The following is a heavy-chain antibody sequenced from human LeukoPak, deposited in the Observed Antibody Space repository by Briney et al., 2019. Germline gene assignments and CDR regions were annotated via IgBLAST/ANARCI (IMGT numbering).Heavy chain of an antibody. CDR1: GFTFSSYG. CDR3: ARGYCSSTSCYGQYHYYYYGMDV. CDR2: IWYDGSNK. J-gene: IGHJ6*02. D-gene: IGHD2-2*01. V-gene: IGHV3-33*01. Sequence: GRSLRLSCAASGFTFSSYGMHWVRQAPGKGLEWVAVIWYDGSNKYYADSVKGRFTISRDNSKNTLYLQMNSLRAEDTAVYYCARGYCSSTSCYGQYHYYYYGMDVWGQGTTVTVSS.